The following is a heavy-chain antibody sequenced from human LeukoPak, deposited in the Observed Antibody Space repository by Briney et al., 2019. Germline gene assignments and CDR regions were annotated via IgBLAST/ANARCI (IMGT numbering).Heavy chain of an antibody. D-gene: IGHD3-10*01. Sequence: ASVKVSCKASGYIFTGYYIQWVRQAPGQGLEWVGWINPNSGGTNHAQKFQGRVTLTRDTSISTAFMELTRLTSDDTAVYYCARGAASGTGWFDPWGQGTLVTVSS. V-gene: IGHV1-2*02. CDR3: ARGAASGTGWFDP. CDR1: GYIFTGYY. J-gene: IGHJ5*01. CDR2: INPNSGGT.